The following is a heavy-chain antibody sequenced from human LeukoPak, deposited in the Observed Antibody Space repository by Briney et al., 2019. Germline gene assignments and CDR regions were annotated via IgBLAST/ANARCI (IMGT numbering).Heavy chain of an antibody. D-gene: IGHD6-13*01. CDR2: IIPIFGTA. V-gene: IGHV1-69*06. Sequence: ASVKVSCKASGGTFSSYAISWVRQAPGQGLEWMGGIIPIFGTANYAQKFQGRVTITADKSTSTAYMELSSLRSEDTAVYYCALSSSWYNYFDYWGQGTLVTVSS. CDR3: ALSSSWYNYFDY. J-gene: IGHJ4*02. CDR1: GGTFSSYA.